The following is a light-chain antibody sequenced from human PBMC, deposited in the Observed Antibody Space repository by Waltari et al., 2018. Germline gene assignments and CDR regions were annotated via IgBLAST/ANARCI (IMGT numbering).Light chain of an antibody. V-gene: IGKV1-9*01. CDR1: QGISSY. CDR2: AAS. J-gene: IGKJ4*01. CDR3: QQVNSYPIT. Sequence: DIQLTQSPSFLSASVGDRVPITCRASQGISSYLAWYQQKPGKAPKLLIYAASTSQSGVPSRFSGSGSGIEFTLTISSLQPEDFATYYCQQVNSYPITFGGGTKVESK.